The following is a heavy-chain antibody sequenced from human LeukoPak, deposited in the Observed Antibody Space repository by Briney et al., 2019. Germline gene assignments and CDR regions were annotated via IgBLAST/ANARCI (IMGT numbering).Heavy chain of an antibody. CDR2: IRYDGSNK. CDR3: ARSWRVENYYDSSGYRFDY. CDR1: GLTFSSYG. D-gene: IGHD3-22*01. J-gene: IGHJ4*02. Sequence: GGSLRLSCAASGLTFSSYGMHWVRQAPGKGLEWVAFIRYDGSNKYYADSVKGRFTISRDNSKNTLYLQMNSLRAEDTAVYYCARSWRVENYYDSSGYRFDYWGQGTLVTVSS. V-gene: IGHV3-30*02.